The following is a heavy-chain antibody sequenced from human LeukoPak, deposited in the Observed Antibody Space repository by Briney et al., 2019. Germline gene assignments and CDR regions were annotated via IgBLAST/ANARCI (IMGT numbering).Heavy chain of an antibody. CDR3: ARVRRYCSGGSCYSAYYFDY. CDR1: GYTFTGYY. J-gene: IGHJ4*02. Sequence: EASVKVSCKASGYTFTGYYMHWVRQAPGQGLEWMGWINPNSGGTNYAQKFQGRVTMTRDTSISTAYMELSRLRPDDTAVYYCARVRRYCSGGSCYSAYYFDYWGQGTLVTVSS. D-gene: IGHD2-15*01. V-gene: IGHV1-2*02. CDR2: INPNSGGT.